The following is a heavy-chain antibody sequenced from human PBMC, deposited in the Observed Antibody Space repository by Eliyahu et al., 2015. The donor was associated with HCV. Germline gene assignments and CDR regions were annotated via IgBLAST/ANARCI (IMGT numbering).Heavy chain of an antibody. CDR2: IHWNGDSS. V-gene: IGHV3-20*01. J-gene: IGHJ4*02. Sequence: EVLLVESGGGVVRPGGSLRLSCAASGFTFDDYGMSWVRQAPGKGLEWVSAIHWNGDSSRYADSVKGRFTISRDNAKNSLYLQMNSLTAEDTALYHCARDGRADGDYPDYWGQGTLVTVSS. D-gene: IGHD4-17*01. CDR3: ARDGRADGDYPDY. CDR1: GFTFDDYG.